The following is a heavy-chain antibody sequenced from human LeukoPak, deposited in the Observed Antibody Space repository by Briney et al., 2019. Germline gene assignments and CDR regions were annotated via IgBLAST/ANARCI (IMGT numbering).Heavy chain of an antibody. D-gene: IGHD6-19*01. CDR1: GGSFSGYY. J-gene: IGHJ4*02. Sequence: KPSETLSLTCAVYGGSFSGYYWSWIRQPPGKGLEWIGEIKHSGSTNYNPSLKSRVTISVDTSKNQFSLKLSSVTAADTAVYYCARGLSFRIAVAGTMFDYWGQGTLVTVSS. V-gene: IGHV4-34*01. CDR3: ARGLSFRIAVAGTMFDY. CDR2: IKHSGST.